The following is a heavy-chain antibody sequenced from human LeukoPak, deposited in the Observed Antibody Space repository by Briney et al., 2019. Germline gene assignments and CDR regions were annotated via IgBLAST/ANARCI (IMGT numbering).Heavy chain of an antibody. D-gene: IGHD2-15*01. J-gene: IGHJ4*02. CDR3: ARDLRYCSGGSCYPH. CDR2: IYTSGST. Sequence: SETLSLTCTVSGGSISSGSYYWSWIRQPAGKGLEWIGRIYTSGSTNYNPSLKRRVTISVDTSKNQFSLKLSSVTAADTAVYYCARDLRYCSGGSCYPHWGQGTLVTVSS. V-gene: IGHV4-61*02. CDR1: GGSISSGSYY.